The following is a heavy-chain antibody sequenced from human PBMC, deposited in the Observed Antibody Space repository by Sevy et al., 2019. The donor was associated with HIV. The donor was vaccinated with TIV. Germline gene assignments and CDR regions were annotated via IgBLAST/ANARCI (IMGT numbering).Heavy chain of an antibody. D-gene: IGHD2-21*01. V-gene: IGHV3-30*02. CDR3: VKEGGGEGGDH. Sequence: GGSLRLSCAASGFSFSSYGMHWVRQAPGKGLEWMSYIQYDGSNKDYADSVKGRFNISRDNSKNTLYLQMNSLRVEDRAVFYCVKEGGGEGGDHWGQGTLVTVSS. CDR2: IQYDGSNK. J-gene: IGHJ4*02. CDR1: GFSFSSYG.